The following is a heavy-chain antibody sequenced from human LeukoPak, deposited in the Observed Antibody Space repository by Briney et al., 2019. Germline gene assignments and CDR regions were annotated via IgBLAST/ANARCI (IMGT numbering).Heavy chain of an antibody. J-gene: IGHJ5*02. Sequence: SGPTLVKPTQTLTLTRTFSGFSLSSSGVGVGWIRQPPGKALEWLALIYWDDDKRYSSTLKSRLTITKDTSKNQVVLTMTNMDPVDTATYYCGRLIRFAESYNWFDPWGQGTLVTVSS. CDR1: GFSLSSSGVG. V-gene: IGHV2-5*02. CDR2: IYWDDDK. CDR3: GRLIRFAESYNWFDP. D-gene: IGHD3-10*01.